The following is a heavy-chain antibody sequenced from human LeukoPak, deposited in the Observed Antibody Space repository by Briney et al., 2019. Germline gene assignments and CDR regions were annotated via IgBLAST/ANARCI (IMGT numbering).Heavy chain of an antibody. V-gene: IGHV4-39*01. D-gene: IGHD3-3*01. CDR2: IYYSGST. CDR1: GGSISSSSYY. CDR3: ARLEGGYDAFDI. J-gene: IGHJ3*02. Sequence: PSETLSLTCTVSGGSISSSSYYWGWIRQPPGKGLEWIGSIYYSGSTYYNPSLKSRVTISVDTSKNQFSLKLSSVTAADTAVYYCARLEGGYDAFDIWGQGTMVTVSS.